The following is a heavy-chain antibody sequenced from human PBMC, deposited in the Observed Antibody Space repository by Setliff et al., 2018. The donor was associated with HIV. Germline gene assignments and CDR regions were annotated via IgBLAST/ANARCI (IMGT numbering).Heavy chain of an antibody. J-gene: IGHJ4*02. CDR3: TRSYYY. CDR1: GFSLSTYS. Sequence: GGSLRLSCIASGFSLSTYSMNWVRQAPGKGLEWISYISSDSRTTYYADSVKGRFTISRDDAKTSLYLQMNSLRAEDTAVYFCTRSYYYWGQGTLVTVSS. D-gene: IGHD3-10*01. CDR2: ISSDSRTT. V-gene: IGHV3-48*01.